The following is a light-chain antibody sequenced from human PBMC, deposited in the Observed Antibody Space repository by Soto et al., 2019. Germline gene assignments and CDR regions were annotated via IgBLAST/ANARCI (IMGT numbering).Light chain of an antibody. J-gene: IGKJ5*01. CDR3: QQYNNWPAIT. CDR1: QSVNSN. Sequence: EIVMTQSAATLSVSPGERATLSCRASQSVNSNLAWYQQKPGQAPRLLIYGASTRASGVPTRFSGSGSGTDFTLTISSLQPEDFAVYYCQQYNNWPAITFGQGTRLEIK. CDR2: GAS. V-gene: IGKV3-15*01.